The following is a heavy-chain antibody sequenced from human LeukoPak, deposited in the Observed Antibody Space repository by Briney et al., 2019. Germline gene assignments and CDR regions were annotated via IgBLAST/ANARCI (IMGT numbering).Heavy chain of an antibody. CDR2: ISWNSGSI. CDR1: GFTFDDYA. CDR3: AKGISSNYYYYYMDV. V-gene: IGHV3-9*01. D-gene: IGHD6-19*01. J-gene: IGHJ6*03. Sequence: PGRSLRLSCAASGFTFDDYAMHWVRQAPGKGLEWVSGISWNSGSIGYADSVKGRFTISRDNAKNSLYLQMNSLRAEDTALYYCAKGISSNYYYYYMDVWGKGTTVTVSS.